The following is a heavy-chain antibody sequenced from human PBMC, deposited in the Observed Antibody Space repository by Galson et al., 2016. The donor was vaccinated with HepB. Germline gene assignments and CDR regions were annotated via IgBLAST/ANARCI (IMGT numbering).Heavy chain of an antibody. D-gene: IGHD3-10*01. Sequence: SLRLSCAASGFTFNNYAMHWVRQAPGKGLECVSVLSGSGRRTYHADSVKGRFTMSRDNSRNTVYLQMNSLRVEDTAIYYCAKDRRVSSSGGFYFWGQGTLVTVAS. V-gene: IGHV3-23*01. CDR2: LSGSGRRT. CDR3: AKDRRVSSSGGFYF. CDR1: GFTFNNYA. J-gene: IGHJ4*02.